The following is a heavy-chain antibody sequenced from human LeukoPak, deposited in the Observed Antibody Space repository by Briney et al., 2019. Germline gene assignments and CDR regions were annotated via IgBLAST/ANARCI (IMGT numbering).Heavy chain of an antibody. CDR2: IYSSGST. V-gene: IGHV4-59*08. CDR1: GGSINNYY. CDR3: ARHGANGHSYGAYLDY. D-gene: IGHD5-18*01. J-gene: IGHJ4*02. Sequence: PSETLSLTCTVSGGSINNYYWSWIRQPPGKGLEWIGSIYSSGSTNYSPSLKSRVIISVDTSKSQFSLKLSSLTAADTAMYYCARHGANGHSYGAYLDYWGQGTLVTVSS.